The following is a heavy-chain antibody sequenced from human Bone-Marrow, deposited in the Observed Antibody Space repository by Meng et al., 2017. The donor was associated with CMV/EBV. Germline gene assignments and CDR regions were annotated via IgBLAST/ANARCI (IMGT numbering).Heavy chain of an antibody. CDR2: IRYDGSNK. CDR3: ARGGHKSSGYDY. V-gene: IGHV3-30*02. Sequence: GESLKISCAASGFTFSSYGMHWVRQAPGKGLEWVAFIRYDGSNKYYADSVKGRFTISRDNSKNTLYLQMSSLRAEDTAVYYCARGGHKSSGYDYWGQGTLVTVSS. D-gene: IGHD6-6*01. CDR1: GFTFSSYG. J-gene: IGHJ4*02.